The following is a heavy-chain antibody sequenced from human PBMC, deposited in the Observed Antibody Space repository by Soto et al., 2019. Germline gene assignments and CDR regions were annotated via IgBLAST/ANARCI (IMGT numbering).Heavy chain of an antibody. J-gene: IGHJ3*02. V-gene: IGHV4-59*01. CDR1: GGSISSYY. Sequence: SETLSLTCTVSGGSISSYYWSWIRQPPGKGLEWIGYIYYSGSTNYNPSLKSRVTISVDTSKNQFSLKLSSVTAADTAVYYCASMANDAFDIWGQGTMVTVSS. D-gene: IGHD5-12*01. CDR2: IYYSGST. CDR3: ASMANDAFDI.